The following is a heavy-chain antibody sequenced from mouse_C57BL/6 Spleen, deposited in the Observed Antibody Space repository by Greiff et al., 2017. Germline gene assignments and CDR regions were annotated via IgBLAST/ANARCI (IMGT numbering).Heavy chain of an antibody. Sequence: EVQLQQSGPELVQPGASVKMSCKASGYTFTDYNMHWVQQSHGKSLEWIGYINSNNGGTSYNQTFKGKVTLTVNKSYSTAYMELRSLTSEDSAVXYGARYPYYYGSSHDYWGQGTTLTVSS. D-gene: IGHD1-1*01. J-gene: IGHJ2*01. CDR1: GYTFTDYN. CDR3: ARYPYYYGSSHDY. CDR2: INSNNGGT. V-gene: IGHV1-22*01.